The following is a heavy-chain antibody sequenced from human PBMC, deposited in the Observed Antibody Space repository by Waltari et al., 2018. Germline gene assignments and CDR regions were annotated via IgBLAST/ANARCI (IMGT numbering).Heavy chain of an antibody. Sequence: EVQLVESGGKLIQPGGSLRLSCAASGFSFSGYTMTWVRQAPGKGLEWVSYTGSSSDTIYYADSVKGRFTISRDNAKNSLYLQMNSLRAEDTAVYYCARQKYGWAFDIWGQGTKVTVSS. J-gene: IGHJ3*02. CDR3: ARQKYGWAFDI. V-gene: IGHV3-48*04. CDR1: GFSFSGYT. CDR2: TGSSSDTI. D-gene: IGHD3-10*01.